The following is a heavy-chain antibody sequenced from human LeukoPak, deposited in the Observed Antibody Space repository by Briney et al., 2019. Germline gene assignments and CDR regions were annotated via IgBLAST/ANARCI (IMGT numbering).Heavy chain of an antibody. D-gene: IGHD2-21*02. V-gene: IGHV3-23*01. CDR3: AKVRSRVVVTANFDY. CDR1: GFTFSSYA. Sequence: PGGSLRLSCAVSGFTFSSYAMSWVRQAPGKGLEWVSAISGSGGSTYYADSVKGRFTISRDNSKNTLYLQMNSLRAEDTAVYYCAKVRSRVVVTANFDYWGQGTLVTVSS. CDR2: ISGSGGST. J-gene: IGHJ4*02.